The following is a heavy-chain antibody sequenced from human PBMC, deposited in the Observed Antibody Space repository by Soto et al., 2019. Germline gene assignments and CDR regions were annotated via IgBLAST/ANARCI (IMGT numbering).Heavy chain of an antibody. CDR3: AKVDYGDSFDY. CDR1: GLTFSSYA. J-gene: IGHJ4*02. CDR2: IGGSGTNT. D-gene: IGHD3-16*01. Sequence: PGGSLRLSGVASGLTFSSYAMSWVRQVPGKGLEWVSLIGGSGTNTYYADSVKGRFTISRDNSKNTLYLQMNSLRAFYTAVYYCAKVDYGDSFDYWGQGT. V-gene: IGHV3-23*01.